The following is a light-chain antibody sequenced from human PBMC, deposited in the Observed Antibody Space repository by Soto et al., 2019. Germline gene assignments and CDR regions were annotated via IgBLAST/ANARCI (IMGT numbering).Light chain of an antibody. J-gene: IGKJ5*01. CDR2: SAS. V-gene: IGKV1-39*01. CDR1: QSRGNY. CDR3: QQSFRPHIT. Sequence: DIQMTQSPVSLSASVGDRVTISCRASQSRGNYLNWYEQKAGEVPKLLIYSASSLQSGVPSRFSGSASGTDFTLSISNLQPEDVATYYCQQSFRPHITFGQGTRLEIK.